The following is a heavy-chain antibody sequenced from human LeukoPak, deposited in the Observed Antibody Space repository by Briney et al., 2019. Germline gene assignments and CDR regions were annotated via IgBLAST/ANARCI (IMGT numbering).Heavy chain of an antibody. CDR2: IKQDGSEK. Sequence: QSGGSLGLSCAASGFTFSSYWMSWVRQAPGKGLEWVANIKQDGSEKYYVDSVKGRFTISRDNAKNSLYLQMNSLRAEDTAVYYCARSTTVTTNYMDVWGKGTTVTVSS. J-gene: IGHJ6*03. V-gene: IGHV3-7*01. CDR1: GFTFSSYW. CDR3: ARSTTVTTNYMDV. D-gene: IGHD4-17*01.